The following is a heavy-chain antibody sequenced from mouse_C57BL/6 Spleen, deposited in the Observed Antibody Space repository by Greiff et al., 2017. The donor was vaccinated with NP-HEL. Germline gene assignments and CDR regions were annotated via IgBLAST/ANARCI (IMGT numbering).Heavy chain of an antibody. D-gene: IGHD2-3*01. J-gene: IGHJ3*01. CDR3: TTWGDGYSPAWFAY. Sequence: VQLQQSGAELVRPGASVKLSCTASGFNIKDYYMHWVKQRPEQGLEWIGRIDPEDGDTEYAPKFQGKATMTADTSSNTAYLQLSSLTSEDTAVYYCTTWGDGYSPAWFAYWDQGTLVTVSA. CDR1: GFNIKDYY. V-gene: IGHV14-1*01. CDR2: IDPEDGDT.